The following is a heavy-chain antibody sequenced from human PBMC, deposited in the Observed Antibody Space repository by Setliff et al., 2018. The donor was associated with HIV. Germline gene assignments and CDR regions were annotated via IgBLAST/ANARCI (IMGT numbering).Heavy chain of an antibody. Sequence: PGESLKISCKGSGYTFTSYWIGWVRQMPGKGLEWMGIIYPGDSDTRYSPSFQGQVTISADKSISTAYLQWSSLKASDTAMYYCAKHLSPGSGWYSKARGMDVWGQGTTVTVSS. CDR2: IYPGDSDT. V-gene: IGHV5-51*01. J-gene: IGHJ6*02. CDR3: AKHLSPGSGWYSKARGMDV. CDR1: GYTFTSYW. D-gene: IGHD6-19*01.